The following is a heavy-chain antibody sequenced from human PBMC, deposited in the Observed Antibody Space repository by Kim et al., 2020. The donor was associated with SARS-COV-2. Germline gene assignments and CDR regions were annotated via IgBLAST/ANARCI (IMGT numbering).Heavy chain of an antibody. J-gene: IGHJ3*02. CDR2: ISYDGSNK. CDR3: SRVEQLVHDAFYI. Sequence: GGSLRLSCAASGFTFSSYAMHWVRQAPGKGLEWVAVISYDGSNKYYADSVKGRFTISRDNSKNTLYLQMNSLRAEDTAVYYCSRVEQLVHDAFYISGQGT. V-gene: IGHV3-30*04. D-gene: IGHD6-13*01. CDR1: GFTFSSYA.